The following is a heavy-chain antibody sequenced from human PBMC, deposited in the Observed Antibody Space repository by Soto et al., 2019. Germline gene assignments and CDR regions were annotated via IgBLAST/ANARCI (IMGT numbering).Heavy chain of an antibody. D-gene: IGHD2-2*01. Sequence: QVQLVQSGAEVKKPGSLVRVSCKASGDTFSRYSISWVRQAPGQGLEWMGGIFPVFGTATYAQKFQGRVLIIAAESTTTAYMELTSLTSEATAVYYCAVGPSAAAWYSHGMDVWGQGTTLTVSS. J-gene: IGHJ6*02. CDR1: GDTFSRYS. CDR2: IFPVFGTA. CDR3: AVGPSAAAWYSHGMDV. V-gene: IGHV1-69*12.